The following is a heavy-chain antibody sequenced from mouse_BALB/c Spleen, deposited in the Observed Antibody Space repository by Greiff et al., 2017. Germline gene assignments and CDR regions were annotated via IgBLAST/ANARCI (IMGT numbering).Heavy chain of an antibody. CDR3: ARNPTALYYYAMDY. CDR1: GFSLTSYG. Sequence: VQLQQSGPGLVQPSQSLSITCTVSGFSLTSYGVHWVRQSPGKGLEWLGVIWSGGSTDYNAAFISRLSISKDNSKSQVFFKMNSLQANDTAIYYCARNPTALYYYAMDYWGQGTSVTVSS. J-gene: IGHJ4*01. V-gene: IGHV2-2*02. D-gene: IGHD1-2*01. CDR2: IWSGGST.